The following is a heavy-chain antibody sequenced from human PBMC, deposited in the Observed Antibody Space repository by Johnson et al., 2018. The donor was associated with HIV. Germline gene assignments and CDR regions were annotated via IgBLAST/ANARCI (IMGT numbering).Heavy chain of an antibody. D-gene: IGHD3-10*01. Sequence: QVQLVESGGGVVQPGRSLRLSCAASKFTFSSYAMHWVRQAPGKGLEWVAVTSYDASNKYYADSVKGRFTISRDNSKKTLYLQMNSLRAEDTAVYYCARGTYYYGSGNAFDMWGQGTMVTVSS. CDR3: ARGTYYYGSGNAFDM. CDR2: TSYDASNK. CDR1: KFTFSSYA. V-gene: IGHV3-30*04. J-gene: IGHJ3*02.